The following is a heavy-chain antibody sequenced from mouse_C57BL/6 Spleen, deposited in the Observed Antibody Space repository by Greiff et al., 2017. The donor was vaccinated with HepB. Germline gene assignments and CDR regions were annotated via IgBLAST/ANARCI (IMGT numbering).Heavy chain of an antibody. D-gene: IGHD1-1*01. V-gene: IGHV1-50*01. CDR1: GYTFTSYW. CDR2: IDPSDSYT. J-gene: IGHJ2*01. CDR3: ARSNYYGSSFLDY. Sequence: QVQLQQPGAELVKPGASVKLSCKASGYTFTSYWMQWVKQRPGQGLEWIGEIDPSDSYTNYNQKFKGKATLTVDTSSSAAYMQLSSLTSEDSAVYYCARSNYYGSSFLDYWGQGTTLTVSS.